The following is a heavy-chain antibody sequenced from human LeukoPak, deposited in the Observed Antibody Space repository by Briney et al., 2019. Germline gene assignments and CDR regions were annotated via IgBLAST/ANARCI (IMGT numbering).Heavy chain of an antibody. CDR3: ARQRHMGVTTDWFDP. CDR2: IYPGDSDT. D-gene: IGHD4-17*01. V-gene: IGHV5-51*01. J-gene: IGHJ5*02. CDR1: GYSFTSYW. Sequence: GESLKISCKGSGYSFTSYWIGWVRQMPGKGLEWMGIIYPGDSDTRYSPSFQGQVTISADKPISTAYLQWSSLKASDTAMYYCARQRHMGVTTDWFDPWGQGTLVTVSS.